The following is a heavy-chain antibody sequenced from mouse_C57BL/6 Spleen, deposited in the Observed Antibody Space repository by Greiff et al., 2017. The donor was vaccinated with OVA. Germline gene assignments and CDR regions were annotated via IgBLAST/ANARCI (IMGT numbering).Heavy chain of an antibody. J-gene: IGHJ4*01. CDR3: ARKDYYGPSMDY. CDR2: IDPSDSYT. D-gene: IGHD1-1*01. V-gene: IGHV1-69*01. Sequence: QVQLQQSGAELVMPGASVKLSCKASGYTFTSYWMHWVKQKPGQGLEWIGEIDPSDSYTNYNQKFKGKSTLTVDKSSSTAYMQLSSLTSEDSAVYYCARKDYYGPSMDYWGQGTSVTVSS. CDR1: GYTFTSYW.